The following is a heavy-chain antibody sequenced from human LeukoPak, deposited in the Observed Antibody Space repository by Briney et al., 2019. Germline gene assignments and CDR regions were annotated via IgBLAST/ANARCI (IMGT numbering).Heavy chain of an antibody. Sequence: SQTLSLTCAISGDSVSSNSAVWNWIRRSPSRGLEWLGRTYYRSKWFNDYAVSVKSRITIDPDTSKNQFSLQLNSVTPEDTAVYYCARALGKNWFDPWGQGTLVTVSS. CDR2: TYYRSKWFN. CDR3: ARALGKNWFDP. D-gene: IGHD3-16*01. V-gene: IGHV6-1*01. CDR1: GDSVSSNSAV. J-gene: IGHJ5*02.